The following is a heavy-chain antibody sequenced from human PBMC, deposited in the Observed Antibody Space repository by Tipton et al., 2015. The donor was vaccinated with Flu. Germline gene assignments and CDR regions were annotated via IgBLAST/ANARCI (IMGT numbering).Heavy chain of an antibody. CDR3: ARDSLDSSGWAAFDN. Sequence: TLSLTCTVSGDSLSSYYWSWIRQSPGKGLEWIGTVSRSGSTVYNPSLTSRVTISIDRSNNQFSLKVSSVSAADTAVYYCARDSLDSSGWAAFDNWGQGTLVTVSS. CDR2: VSRSGST. CDR1: GDSLSSYY. D-gene: IGHD6-19*01. V-gene: IGHV4-4*08. J-gene: IGHJ4*02.